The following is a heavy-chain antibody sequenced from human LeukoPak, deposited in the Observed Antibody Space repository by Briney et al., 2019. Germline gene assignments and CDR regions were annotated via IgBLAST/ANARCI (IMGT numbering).Heavy chain of an antibody. D-gene: IGHD6-6*01. CDR2: ITGSGSPI. J-gene: IGHJ4*02. CDR1: GFTFSTYE. Sequence: GGSLRLSSAASGFTFSTYEMKWVRQAPGKGLEWVSYITGSGSPIYYADFVKGRFTISRDNAKNSLSLQMNSLRADDTAIYFCVTHSSSADYWGQGTLVTVSS. V-gene: IGHV3-48*03. CDR3: VTHSSSADY.